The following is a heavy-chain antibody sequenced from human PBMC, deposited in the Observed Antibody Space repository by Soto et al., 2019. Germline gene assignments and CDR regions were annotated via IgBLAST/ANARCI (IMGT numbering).Heavy chain of an antibody. CDR2: ISYDGSNK. Sequence: GGSLRLSCAASGFTFSSYAMHWVRQAPGKGLEWVAVISYDGSNKYYADSVKGRFTISRDNSKNTLYLQMNSLRAEDTAVYYCARDSGSGSLRVSYYYYGMDVWGQGTTVTVSS. D-gene: IGHD3-10*01. CDR3: ARDSGSGSLRVSYYYYGMDV. CDR1: GFTFSSYA. J-gene: IGHJ6*02. V-gene: IGHV3-30-3*01.